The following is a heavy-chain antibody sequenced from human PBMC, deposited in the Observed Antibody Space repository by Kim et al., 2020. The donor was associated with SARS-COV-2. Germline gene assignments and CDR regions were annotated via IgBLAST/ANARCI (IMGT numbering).Heavy chain of an antibody. D-gene: IGHD3-9*01. V-gene: IGHV3-74*01. CDR1: GFTFSSYW. Sequence: GGSLRLSCAASGFTFSSYWMHWVRQAPGKGLVWVSRINSDGSSTSYADSVKGRFTISRDNAKNTLYLQMNSLRAEDTAVYYCARDHFDRKDYDILTGYCPECYYYYGMDVWGQGTTVTVSS. CDR3: ARDHFDRKDYDILTGYCPECYYYYGMDV. CDR2: INSDGSST. J-gene: IGHJ6*02.